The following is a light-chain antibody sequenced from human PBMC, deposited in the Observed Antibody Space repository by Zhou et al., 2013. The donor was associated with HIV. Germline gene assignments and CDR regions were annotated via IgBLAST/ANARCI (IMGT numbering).Light chain of an antibody. J-gene: IGKJ5*01. CDR1: QSVYSSH. V-gene: IGKV3D-20*01. Sequence: EVVLTQSPVTLSLSPGERATLSCGASQSVYSSHLAWYQQKPGLAPRLIIYDVSRRATGVPARFSGSASGTDFTLTISRLEPADFAVYYCQQYGSSPITFGQGTRLEIK. CDR3: QQYGSSPIT. CDR2: DVS.